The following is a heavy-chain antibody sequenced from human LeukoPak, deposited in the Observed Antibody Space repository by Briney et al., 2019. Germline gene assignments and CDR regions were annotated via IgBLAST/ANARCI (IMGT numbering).Heavy chain of an antibody. D-gene: IGHD3-3*01. V-gene: IGHV1-18*01. CDR3: ARAPQSRRITIFGVVINYYYYYMDV. CDR2: ISAYNGNT. CDR1: GYTFTSYG. Sequence: ASVKVSCKASGYTFTSYGISWVRQAPGQGLEWMGWISAYNGNTNYAQKLQGRVTMTTDTSTSTAYMELRSLRSDDTAVYYCARAPQSRRITIFGVVINYYYYYMDVWGKGTTVTVSS. J-gene: IGHJ6*03.